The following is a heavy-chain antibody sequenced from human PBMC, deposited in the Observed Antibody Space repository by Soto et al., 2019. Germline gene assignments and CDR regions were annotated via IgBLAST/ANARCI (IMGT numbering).Heavy chain of an antibody. V-gene: IGHV4-30-4*01. CDR2: IYYSGST. Sequence: SETLSLTCAVSGGSISSGGYSLSWIRQPPGKGLEWIGYIYYSGSTSYNPSLKSRATISVDTSKNQFSLKLSSVTAADTAVYYCARTYYYGSGSSDYWGQGTLVTVSS. CDR1: GGSISSGGYS. D-gene: IGHD3-10*01. J-gene: IGHJ4*02. CDR3: ARTYYYGSGSSDY.